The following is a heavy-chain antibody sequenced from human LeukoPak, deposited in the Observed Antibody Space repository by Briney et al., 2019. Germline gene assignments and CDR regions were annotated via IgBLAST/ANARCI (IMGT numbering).Heavy chain of an antibody. J-gene: IGHJ5*02. CDR1: GYTFTSYD. D-gene: IGHD5-24*01. CDR2: IIPILGIA. CDR3: AKSEMATISGWFDP. Sequence: SVKVSCKASGYTFTSYDINWVRQAPGQGLEWMGRIIPILGIANYAQKFQGRVTITADKSTSTAYMELSSLRSEDTAVYYCAKSEMATISGWFDPWGQGTLVTVSS. V-gene: IGHV1-69*04.